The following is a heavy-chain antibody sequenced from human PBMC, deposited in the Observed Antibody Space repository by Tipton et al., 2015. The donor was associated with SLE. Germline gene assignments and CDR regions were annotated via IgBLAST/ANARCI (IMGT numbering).Heavy chain of an antibody. CDR3: ARGGERGYFDY. V-gene: IGHV4-4*02. CDR2: VFNSGTT. D-gene: IGHD1-1*01. J-gene: IGHJ4*02. Sequence: TLSLTCAVSGDSISSRNWWTWVRQPPGKGLEWIGEVFNSGTTNYNPSLKSRVTISVDTSKNQFSLKLSSVTAADTAVYYCARGGERGYFDYWGQGTLVTVSS. CDR1: GDSISSRNW.